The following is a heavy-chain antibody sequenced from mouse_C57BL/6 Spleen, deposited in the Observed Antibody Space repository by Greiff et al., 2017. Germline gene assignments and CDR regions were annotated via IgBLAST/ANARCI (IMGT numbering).Heavy chain of an antibody. Sequence: VKLMESGPELVKPGASVKISCKASGYAFSSSWMNWGKQRPGKGLEWIGGIYPGDGDTNYNGKFKGKATLTADKSSSTAYMRLSSLTSEDSAVCFCARGGSGFDYWGQGTTLTVSS. CDR3: ARGGSGFDY. CDR1: GYAFSSSW. J-gene: IGHJ2*01. CDR2: IYPGDGDT. D-gene: IGHD1-1*01. V-gene: IGHV1-82*01.